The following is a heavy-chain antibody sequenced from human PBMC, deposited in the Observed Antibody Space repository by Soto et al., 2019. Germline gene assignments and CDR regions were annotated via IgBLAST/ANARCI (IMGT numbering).Heavy chain of an antibody. J-gene: IGHJ4*01. CDR3: ARACCTNGVCYYFFDY. Sequence: PGGSLSLSCAASGFTFGTYAMHWVRQAPGRGLEWVAVIYHDASNRYYGDPVKGRFTTSRDNSKSTLYLQMSSLRAEDTAVYYCARACCTNGVCYYFFDYWGHATLLTVSS. CDR2: IYHDASNR. CDR1: GFTFGTYA. D-gene: IGHD2-8*01. V-gene: IGHV3-30*12.